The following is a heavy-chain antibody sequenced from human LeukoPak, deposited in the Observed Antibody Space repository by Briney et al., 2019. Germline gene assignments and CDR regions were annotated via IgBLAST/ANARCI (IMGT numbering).Heavy chain of an antibody. J-gene: IGHJ5*02. CDR2: IYYSGST. Sequence: PSETLSLTCTVSGGSISSYYWSWIRQPPGKGLEWIGYIYYSGSTNYNPSLKSRVTISVDTSKNQFSLKLSSVTAADTAVYYCARVRGNYDILTGYYIGIWFDPWGQGTLVTVSS. CDR1: GGSISSYY. D-gene: IGHD3-9*01. V-gene: IGHV4-59*01. CDR3: ARVRGNYDILTGYYIGIWFDP.